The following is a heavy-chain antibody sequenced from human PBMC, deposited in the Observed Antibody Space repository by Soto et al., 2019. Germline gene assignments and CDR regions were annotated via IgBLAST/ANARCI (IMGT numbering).Heavy chain of an antibody. J-gene: IGHJ4*02. CDR1: GYTFTSYA. V-gene: IGHV1-3*01. CDR3: ARSLHSSGWYVNYYFDY. Sequence: ASVKVSCKASGYTFTSYAMHWVRQAPGQRLEWMGWINAGNGNTKYSQKFQGRVTITRDTSASTAYMELSSLRSEDTAVYYCARSLHSSGWYVNYYFDYWGQGTLVTSPQ. D-gene: IGHD6-19*01. CDR2: INAGNGNT.